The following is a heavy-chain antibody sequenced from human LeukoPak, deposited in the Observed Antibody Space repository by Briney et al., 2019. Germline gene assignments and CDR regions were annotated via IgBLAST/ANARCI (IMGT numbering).Heavy chain of an antibody. J-gene: IGHJ6*03. V-gene: IGHV4-34*01. CDR1: GGSFSGYY. CDR2: INHSGST. Sequence: SETLSLTCAVYGGSFSGYYWSWIRQPPGKGLEWIGEINHSGSTNYNPSLKSRVTISVDTSKNQFSLKLISVTAADTAVYYCARAVSDYDFWSGFGYYYYYMDVWGKGTTVTVSS. D-gene: IGHD3-3*01. CDR3: ARAVSDYDFWSGFGYYYYYMDV.